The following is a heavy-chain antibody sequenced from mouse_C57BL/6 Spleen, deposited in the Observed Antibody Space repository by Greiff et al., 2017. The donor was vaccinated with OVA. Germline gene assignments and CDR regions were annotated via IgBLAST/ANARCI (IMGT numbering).Heavy chain of an antibody. V-gene: IGHV1-85*01. CDR2: IYPRDGST. CDR3: ARLGGSSYGYFDV. J-gene: IGHJ1*03. CDR1: GYTFTSYD. Sequence: QVQLKESGPELVKPGASVKLSCKASGYTFTSYDINWVKQRPGQGLEWIGWIYPRDGSTKYNEKFKGKATLTVDTSSSTAYMELHSLTSEDSAVYFCARLGGSSYGYFDVWGTGTTVTVSS. D-gene: IGHD1-1*01.